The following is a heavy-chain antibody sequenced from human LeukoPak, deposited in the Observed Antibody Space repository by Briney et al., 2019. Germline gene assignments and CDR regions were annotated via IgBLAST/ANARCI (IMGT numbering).Heavy chain of an antibody. V-gene: IGHV1-18*01. Sequence: ASVKVSCKASGYTFTSYGISWVRQAPGQGPEWMGWISVYNGNTNYAQRLQGRVTMTTDTSTSTAYTELRSLRSDDTAVYYCARGYCSGGRCYDILNYQYGMDVWGQGTTVTVSS. J-gene: IGHJ6*02. CDR2: ISVYNGNT. D-gene: IGHD2-15*01. CDR3: ARGYCSGGRCYDILNYQYGMDV. CDR1: GYTFTSYG.